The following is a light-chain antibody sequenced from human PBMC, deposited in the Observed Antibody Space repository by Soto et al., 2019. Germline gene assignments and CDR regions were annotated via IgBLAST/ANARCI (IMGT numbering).Light chain of an antibody. CDR3: HQYDSSHLT. Sequence: EIVLTQSPGTLSLSPGERATLSCRASQSVSSSYLAWYQQKPGQAPRLLIYGASSRATGIPDRFSGSGSGTYFRFSISRLEPEDFAFYYCHQYDSSHLTCGGGNMVQIQ. J-gene: IGKJ4*01. CDR2: GAS. V-gene: IGKV3-20*01. CDR1: QSVSSSY.